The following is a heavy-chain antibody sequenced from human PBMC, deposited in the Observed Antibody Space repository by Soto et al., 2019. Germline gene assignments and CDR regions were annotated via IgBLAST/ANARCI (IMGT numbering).Heavy chain of an antibody. CDR1: GGTLSSYA. CDR2: IIHIFGTA. V-gene: IGHV1-69*01. D-gene: IGHD6-13*01. J-gene: IGHJ6*02. CDR3: AGEKGGSLPLYSYVMVF. Sequence: QVQLVQSGAEVKKPGSSVKVSCKASGGTLSSYAISWVRQAPGQGLEWMGGIIHIFGTANYAQKFQGRVTITADESTSAASMELASLRSEDTAVYYCAGEKGGSLPLYSYVMVFWGQGTTVTVSS.